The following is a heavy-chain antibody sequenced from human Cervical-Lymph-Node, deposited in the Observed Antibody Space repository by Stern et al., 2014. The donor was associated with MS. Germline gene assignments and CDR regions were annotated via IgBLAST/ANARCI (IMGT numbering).Heavy chain of an antibody. CDR1: GGTFNNYA. J-gene: IGHJ4*02. D-gene: IGHD4-17*01. CDR3: ARDGSYEDYGDHATSVLDH. CDR2: IIPIFGVT. Sequence: LVQSGAEVKKPGSSVTVSCKASGGTFNNYAINWVRQAPGQGLEWMGGIIPIFGVTHYAQKFQGRLTFRADKSMVTAYMELSSLRSEDTAIYCARDGSYEDYGDHATSVLDHWGQGTLVTVSS. V-gene: IGHV1-69*17.